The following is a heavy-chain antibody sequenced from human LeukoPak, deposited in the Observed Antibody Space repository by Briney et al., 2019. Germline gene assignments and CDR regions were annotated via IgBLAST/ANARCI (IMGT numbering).Heavy chain of an antibody. CDR1: GGSISSYY. J-gene: IGHJ4*02. CDR3: ARVGGIVDY. V-gene: IGHV4-59*01. Sequence: SETLSLTCTVSGGSISSYYWSWIRQPPGKGLEWIGHIYYSGSTNYNPSLKSRVTISVDTSKNQFSLKLSSVTAADTAVYYCARVGGIVDYWGQGTLVTVSS. D-gene: IGHD2-15*01. CDR2: IYYSGST.